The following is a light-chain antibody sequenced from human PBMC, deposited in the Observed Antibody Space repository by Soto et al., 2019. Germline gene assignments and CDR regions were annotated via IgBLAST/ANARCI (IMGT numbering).Light chain of an antibody. V-gene: IGLV2-14*01. J-gene: IGLJ1*01. Sequence: QSVLTQPASVSGSPGQSITISRTGTSSDVGGYNYVSWYQLHPGKAPKLILYEVTNRPSGVSDRFSGSKSGNTASLTISGLQAEDEADYYCSSYTSSTAYVFGTGTKV. CDR3: SSYTSSTAYV. CDR1: SSDVGGYNY. CDR2: EVT.